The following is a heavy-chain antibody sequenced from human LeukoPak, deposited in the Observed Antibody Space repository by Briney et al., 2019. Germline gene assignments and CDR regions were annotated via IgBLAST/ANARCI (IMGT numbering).Heavy chain of an antibody. CDR2: INWNGGST. D-gene: IGHD4-17*01. V-gene: IGHV3-20*04. J-gene: IGHJ4*02. Sequence: GSLRLSCAASGFTFDDYGMSWVRQAPGKGLEWVSGINWNGGSTGYADSVKGRFTISRDNAKNSLYLQMNSLRAEDTAVYYCAKADGDIIPIDYWGQGTLVTVSS. CDR1: GFTFDDYG. CDR3: AKADGDIIPIDY.